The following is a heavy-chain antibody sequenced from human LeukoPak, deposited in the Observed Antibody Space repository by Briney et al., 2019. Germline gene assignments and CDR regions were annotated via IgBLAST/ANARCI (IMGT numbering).Heavy chain of an antibody. Sequence: WESLTLSCAASGFTVSSNYMSWVRQAPGKGLEWVSVIYSGGSTYYADSVKSRFTISTDNSKNTLYLQMNSLRAEDTAVYYCARGPIVVPAAPFDYWGQGTLVTVSS. J-gene: IGHJ4*02. D-gene: IGHD2-2*01. CDR3: ARGPIVVPAAPFDY. CDR2: IYSGGST. V-gene: IGHV3-66*01. CDR1: GFTVSSNY.